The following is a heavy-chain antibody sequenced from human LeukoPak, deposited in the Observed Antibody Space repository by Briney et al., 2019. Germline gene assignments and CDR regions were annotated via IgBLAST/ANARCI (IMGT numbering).Heavy chain of an antibody. CDR1: GFSFSTSD. CDR3: AKGLVLGGGY. Sequence: GGSLRLSCIASGFSFSTSDMHWVRQAPGKGLEWLAFIRFDGTSQYYVDSVKGRFTISRDNSKNTIFLQMNSLTPEDTAVYYCAKGLVLGGGYWGQGAQVTVSS. D-gene: IGHD3-16*01. V-gene: IGHV3-30*02. CDR2: IRFDGTSQ. J-gene: IGHJ4*02.